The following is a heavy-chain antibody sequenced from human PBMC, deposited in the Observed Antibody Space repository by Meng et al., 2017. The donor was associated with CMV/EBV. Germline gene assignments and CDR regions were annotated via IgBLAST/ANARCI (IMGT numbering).Heavy chain of an antibody. D-gene: IGHD5-18*01. Sequence: GESLKISCAVSGFTIGDHWMDWVRQAPGKGLEWVGRYRRNGENHITEYAESVNGRVIISTDDSKNSLDLQMSSLKIEDTALYLCAAYMSGYPHWGQGTQVTVSS. J-gene: IGHJ4*02. V-gene: IGHV3-72*01. CDR3: AAYMSGYPH. CDR2: YRRNGENHIT. CDR1: GFTIGDHW.